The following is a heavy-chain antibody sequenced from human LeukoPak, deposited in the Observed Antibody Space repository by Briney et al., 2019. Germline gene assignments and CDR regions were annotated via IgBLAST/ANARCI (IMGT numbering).Heavy chain of an antibody. J-gene: IGHJ4*02. CDR1: CDRDSRNSAV. CDR2: TYYRSKWHN. D-gene: IGHD3-16*02. CDR3: AGIVGGSQDY. Sequence: SHTDSHLRAISCDRDSRNSAVWKSIRQSPSRGVEWLGRTYYRSKWHNDYAVSVKSRITINRDTSKNQFSLLLNSVAPEDAGVYYWAGIVGGSQDYWGQGTLVTVSS. V-gene: IGHV6-1*01.